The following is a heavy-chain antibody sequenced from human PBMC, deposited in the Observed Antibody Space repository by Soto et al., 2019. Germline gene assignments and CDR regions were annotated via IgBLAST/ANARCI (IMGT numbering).Heavy chain of an antibody. Sequence: QVQLVESGGGVVQPGRSLRLSCAASGFTFSSYAMHWVREAPGKGLEWVAVISYDGSNKYYAGSVKGRFTISRDNSKNTLYLQMNSLRAEDTAVYYGASFGQGLSIDYWGQGTLVTVSS. CDR1: GFTFSSYA. V-gene: IGHV3-30-3*01. J-gene: IGHJ4*02. D-gene: IGHD6-19*01. CDR3: ASFGQGLSIDY. CDR2: ISYDGSNK.